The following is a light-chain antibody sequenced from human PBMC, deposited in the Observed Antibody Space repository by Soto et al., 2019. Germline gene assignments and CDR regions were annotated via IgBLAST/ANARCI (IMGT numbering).Light chain of an antibody. CDR1: NSDVGDYNY. CDR3: SSYSGSSSVV. Sequence: QLVLTQPASVSGSPGQSITISCTGTNSDVGDYNYVSWYQQHPGKAPKLMIYDVSNRPSGVSNRFSGSKSGNTASLTISGLQAEDEGDYYCSSYSGSSSVVFGGGTKLTVL. V-gene: IGLV2-14*03. CDR2: DVS. J-gene: IGLJ2*01.